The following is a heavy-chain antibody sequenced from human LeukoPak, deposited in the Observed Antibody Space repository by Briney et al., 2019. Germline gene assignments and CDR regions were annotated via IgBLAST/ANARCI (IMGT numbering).Heavy chain of an antibody. D-gene: IGHD3-22*01. J-gene: IGHJ4*02. CDR2: ISGSGGST. Sequence: GGSLRLSCAASGFTISSYAMSWVRQAPGKGLEWVSAISGSGGSTYYADSVKGRFTISRDNSKNTLYLQMNSLRAEDTAVYYCAKVWFGGDSSGLRSDYWGQGTLVTVSS. CDR3: AKVWFGGDSSGLRSDY. CDR1: GFTISSYA. V-gene: IGHV3-23*01.